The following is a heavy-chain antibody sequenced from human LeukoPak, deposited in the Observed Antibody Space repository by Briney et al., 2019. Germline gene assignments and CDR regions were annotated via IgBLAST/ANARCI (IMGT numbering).Heavy chain of an antibody. Sequence: SETLSLTCTVSGGSISSGDYYWSWIRRPPGKGLEWIGYIYYSGSTYYNPSLKSRVTISVATSKNQFSLKLSSVTAADTAVYYCARDLRDSSGYYPRNWFDPWGQGTLVTVSS. CDR2: IYYSGST. J-gene: IGHJ5*02. V-gene: IGHV4-30-4*01. D-gene: IGHD3-22*01. CDR1: GGSISSGDYY. CDR3: ARDLRDSSGYYPRNWFDP.